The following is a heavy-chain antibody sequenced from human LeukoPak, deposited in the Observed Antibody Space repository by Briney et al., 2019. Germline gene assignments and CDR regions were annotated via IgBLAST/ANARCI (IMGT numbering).Heavy chain of an antibody. J-gene: IGHJ3*02. V-gene: IGHV1-2*02. CDR2: INPNSGGT. D-gene: IGHD3-22*01. CDR1: GYTFTGYY. Sequence: ASVKVSCKASGYTFTGYYMHWVRQAPGQGLEWMGWINPNSGGTNYAQKFRGRVTMTRDTSISTAYMELSRLRSDDTAVYYCARDQGYYDSSGYYSAFDIWGQGTMVTVSS. CDR3: ARDQGYYDSSGYYSAFDI.